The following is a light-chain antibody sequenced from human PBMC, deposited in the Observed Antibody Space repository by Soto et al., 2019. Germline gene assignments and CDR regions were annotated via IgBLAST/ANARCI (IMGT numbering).Light chain of an antibody. Sequence: VFTQSPSTLSLSPGERATLPCRASQSVSSSYLAWYQQKPGQAPRLLIYGASSRATGIPDRFSGSGSGTDFTLTISRLEPEDFAVYYCQQYGSSPRTFGQGTKVDI. CDR3: QQYGSSPRT. CDR1: QSVSSSY. J-gene: IGKJ1*01. CDR2: GAS. V-gene: IGKV3-20*01.